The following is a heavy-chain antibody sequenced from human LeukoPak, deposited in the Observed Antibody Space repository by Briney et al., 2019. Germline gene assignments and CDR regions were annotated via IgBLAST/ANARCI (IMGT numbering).Heavy chain of an antibody. Sequence: GGSLRLSCAASGFTFSSYGMHWVRQAPGKGLEWVSAISGSGGSTYYADSVKGRFTISRDNSKNTLYLQMNSLRAEDTAVYYCAKSNSEYCSSTSCYPAAFNIWGQGTMVTVSS. CDR3: AKSNSEYCSSTSCYPAAFNI. V-gene: IGHV3-23*01. CDR1: GFTFSSYG. D-gene: IGHD2-2*01. J-gene: IGHJ3*02. CDR2: ISGSGGST.